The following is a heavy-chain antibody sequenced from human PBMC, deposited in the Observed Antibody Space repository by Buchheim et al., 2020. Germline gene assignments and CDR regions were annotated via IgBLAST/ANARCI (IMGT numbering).Heavy chain of an antibody. D-gene: IGHD5-18*01. Sequence: QVQLVESGGGVVQPGRSLRLSCAASGFTFSSYAMHWVRQAPGKGLEWVAVISYDGSNKYYADSVKGRFTISRDNSKNTLYLQINSLRAEDTAVYYCARGDKGYSYGYFDYWGQGTL. CDR1: GFTFSSYA. V-gene: IGHV3-30-3*01. J-gene: IGHJ4*02. CDR2: ISYDGSNK. CDR3: ARGDKGYSYGYFDY.